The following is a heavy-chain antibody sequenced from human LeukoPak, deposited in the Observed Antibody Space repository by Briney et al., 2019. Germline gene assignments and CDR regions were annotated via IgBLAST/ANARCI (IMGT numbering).Heavy chain of an antibody. CDR2: MSYDGNNK. CDR3: ARKAYSSSSGLWEYHYYREV. CDR1: GFTFSNYA. V-gene: IGHV3-30*04. J-gene: IGHJ6*03. Sequence: PGRSLRLSCAASGFTFSNYAMHWVRQAPGNGREWVAVMSYDGNNKYYAESVKGRFTASRDNSKNTPNLQIDSLRLEDSDVYYCARKAYSSSSGLWEYHYYREVGGKGTTVLVS. D-gene: IGHD6-6*01.